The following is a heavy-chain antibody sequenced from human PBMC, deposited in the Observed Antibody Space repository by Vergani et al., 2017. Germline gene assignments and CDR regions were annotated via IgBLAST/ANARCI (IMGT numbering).Heavy chain of an antibody. D-gene: IGHD3-22*01. J-gene: IGHJ5*02. Sequence: QVQLQESGPGLVKPSGTLSLTCAVSGGSISSSNWWSWVRQPPGKGLEWIGEIYHSGSTNYNPSLKSRVTISVDKSKNQFSRKLGSVTAADTAVYYWARHYQSYDSSGQGWFDPWGQGTLVTVSS. CDR2: IYHSGST. V-gene: IGHV4-4*02. CDR3: ARHYQSYDSSGQGWFDP. CDR1: GGSISSSNW.